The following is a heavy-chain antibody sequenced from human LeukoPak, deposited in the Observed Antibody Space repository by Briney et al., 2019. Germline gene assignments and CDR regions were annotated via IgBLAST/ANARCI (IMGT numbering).Heavy chain of an antibody. V-gene: IGHV3-11*04. CDR1: GFTFSDYC. CDR2: ISSSGSTI. CDR3: AELGITMIGGV. D-gene: IGHD3-10*02. Sequence: GGSLRLSCAASGFTFSDYCIYWIRQAPGKGLEWVSHISSSGSTIYYADSVKGRFTISRDNAKNSLYLQMNSLRAEDTAVYYCAELGITMIGGVWGKGTTVTISS. J-gene: IGHJ6*04.